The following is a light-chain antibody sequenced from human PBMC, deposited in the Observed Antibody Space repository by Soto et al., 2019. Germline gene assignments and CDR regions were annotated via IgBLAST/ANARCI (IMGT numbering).Light chain of an antibody. V-gene: IGKV3-20*01. CDR3: QQYGPSPFT. Sequence: VVLTQSPATLSLSPGDRATLSCRASRHVYINALGWYQQKPGRTPTLLIYGASTRATDIPDRFSATRSGTDFSPTLSGVEPEDSAVYYCQQYGPSPFTFGPGTRLEI. CDR2: GAS. CDR1: RHVYINA. J-gene: IGKJ3*01.